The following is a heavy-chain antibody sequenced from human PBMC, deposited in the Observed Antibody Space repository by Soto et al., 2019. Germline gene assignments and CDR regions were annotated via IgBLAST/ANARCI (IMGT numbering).Heavy chain of an antibody. CDR2: IDSSTKYT. Sequence: SLRLSCAASGFTFSNYGMYWVRQAPGKGLEWLSYIDSSTKYTNYADSVKGRFTISRDNAKNSLYLQMNSLRADDTAVYYCAREYYYTMDVWGQGTMVTVSS. J-gene: IGHJ6*02. CDR3: AREYYYTMDV. V-gene: IGHV3-11*05. CDR1: GFTFSNYG.